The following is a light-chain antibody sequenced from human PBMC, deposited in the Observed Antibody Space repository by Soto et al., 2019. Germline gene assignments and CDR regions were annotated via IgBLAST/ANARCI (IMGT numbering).Light chain of an antibody. CDR3: CSYGRSPTFVE. CDR1: SSDVGTYNL. CDR2: DAT. V-gene: IGLV2-23*01. Sequence: QSALTQPACVSGSPGQSITISCTGTSSDVGTYNLVSWYQQHPGTAPKLIIYDATKRPSGVSDRFSGSKSGNTASLTISGLQAEDEADYYCCSYGRSPTFVEFGGGTKLTVL. J-gene: IGLJ2*01.